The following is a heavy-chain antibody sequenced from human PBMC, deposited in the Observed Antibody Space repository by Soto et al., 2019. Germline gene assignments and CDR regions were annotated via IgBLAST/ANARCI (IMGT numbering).Heavy chain of an antibody. CDR1: GSTFNTYS. J-gene: IGHJ4*02. V-gene: IGHV3-33*01. D-gene: IGHD4-17*01. Sequence: QVQLEESGGGVVKPGRSLRVSCEASGSTFNTYSMHWVRQPPGKGLEWLAAIWYDGTQTDYADSVKGRFIISRDNSKKTLYLEMNSLRAEDTAVYYCARAGGTTVTGLWHFDSWGQVTLVTVSS. CDR2: IWYDGTQT. CDR3: ARAGGTTVTGLWHFDS.